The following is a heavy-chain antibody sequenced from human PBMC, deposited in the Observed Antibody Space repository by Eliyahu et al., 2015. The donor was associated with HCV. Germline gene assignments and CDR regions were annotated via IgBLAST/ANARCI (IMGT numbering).Heavy chain of an antibody. D-gene: IGHD2-8*01. CDR1: GYTFTNSD. V-gene: IGHV1-8*01. CDR3: TRGTRQGVPYYFDY. Sequence: QVQLVQSGAEVKRPGASVQVSCTTSGYTFTNSDINWVRQASGQGLEWMGWMNPSNGNTGYAQKFQGRVIMTGDTSISTAYMELNSLTLDDTAVYYCTRGTRQGVPYYFDYWGQGALVTVSS. CDR2: MNPSNGNT. J-gene: IGHJ4*02.